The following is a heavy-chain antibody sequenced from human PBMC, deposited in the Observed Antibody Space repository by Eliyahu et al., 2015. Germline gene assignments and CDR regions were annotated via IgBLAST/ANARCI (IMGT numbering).Heavy chain of an antibody. J-gene: IGHJ3*02. CDR1: GGSISSYY. CDR2: IYYSGST. D-gene: IGHD3-10*01. Sequence: QVQLQESGPGLVKPSETLSLTCTVXGGSISSYYWSWIRQPPGKGLEWIGYIYYSGSTNYNPSLKSRVTISVDTSKNQFSLKLSSVTAADTAVYYCARALGFYGSGSFLGAFDIWGQGTMVTVSS. V-gene: IGHV4-59*01. CDR3: ARALGFYGSGSFLGAFDI.